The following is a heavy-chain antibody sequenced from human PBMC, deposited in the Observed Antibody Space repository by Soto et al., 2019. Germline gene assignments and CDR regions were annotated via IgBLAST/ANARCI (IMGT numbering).Heavy chain of an antibody. CDR1: GFTFSSYA. D-gene: IGHD2-21*02. CDR2: ISGSGGST. J-gene: IGHJ4*02. CDR3: AKSSSYSGGDCYVFDY. V-gene: IGHV3-23*01. Sequence: GGSLRLSCAASGFTFSSYAMSWVRQAPGKGLEWVSAISGSGGSTYYADSVKGRFTISRDNSKNTLYLQMNSLRAEDTAVYYCAKSSSYSGGDCYVFDYWGQGTLVTVSS.